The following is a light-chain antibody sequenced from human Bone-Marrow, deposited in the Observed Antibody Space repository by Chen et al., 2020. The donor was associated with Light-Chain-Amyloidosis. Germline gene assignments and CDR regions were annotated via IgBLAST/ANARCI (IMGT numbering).Light chain of an antibody. V-gene: IGLV5-37*01. J-gene: IGLJ3*02. Sequence: QPVLTQRPSSSASPGDSARLTCLSPTATHVGSYTIYWYQQKPGSPPRYLLYYYSDSNKGQGSGVPSRFSGFKDASAKTGILLISVLQSEDEADYYCMIWPSNAWVFGGGTRLTVL. CDR1: TATHVGSYT. CDR2: YYSDSNK. CDR3: MIWPSNAWV.